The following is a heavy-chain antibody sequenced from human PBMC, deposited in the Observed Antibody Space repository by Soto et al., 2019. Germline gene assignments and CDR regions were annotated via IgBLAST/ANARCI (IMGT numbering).Heavy chain of an antibody. D-gene: IGHD3-22*01. CDR2: INHSGST. CDR1: GGSFSGYY. CDR3: AIQIVSANYYDSSGYYPTYYYYYGMDV. J-gene: IGHJ6*02. Sequence: QVQLQQWGAGLLKPSETLSLTCAVYGGSFSGYYWSWIRQPPGKGLEWIGEINHSGSTNYNPSLKSRVTISVDTSKNQFSLKLSSVTAADTAVYYCAIQIVSANYYDSSGYYPTYYYYYGMDVRGQGTTVTVSS. V-gene: IGHV4-34*01.